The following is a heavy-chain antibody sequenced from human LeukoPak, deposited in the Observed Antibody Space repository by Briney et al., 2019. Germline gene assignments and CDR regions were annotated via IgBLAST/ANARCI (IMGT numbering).Heavy chain of an antibody. J-gene: IGHJ4*02. CDR2: INSDGSST. V-gene: IGHV3-74*01. CDR3: ARGAARLGSDY. Sequence: GGSLRLSCAASGFTFSSYWMHWVRQAPGKGLAWVSRINSDGSSTIYEDSVKGRYTISRDNAKNTLYLQMNSLRAEDTAVYYCARGAARLGSDYWGQGTLVTVSS. D-gene: IGHD6-6*01. CDR1: GFTFSSYW.